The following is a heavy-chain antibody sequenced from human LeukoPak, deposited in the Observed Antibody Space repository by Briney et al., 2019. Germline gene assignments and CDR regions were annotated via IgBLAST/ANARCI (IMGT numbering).Heavy chain of an antibody. CDR3: ARDPVSSGSYYLGTGY. CDR1: GYTFTGYY. J-gene: IGHJ4*02. V-gene: IGHV1-2*02. D-gene: IGHD1-26*01. CDR2: INPNSGGT. Sequence: ASVKVSCKASGYTFTGYYMHWVRQAPGQGLEWMGWINPNSGGTNYAQKFQGRFTMTRDTSISTAYMELSRLRSDDTAVYYCARDPVSSGSYYLGTGYWGQGTLVTVSS.